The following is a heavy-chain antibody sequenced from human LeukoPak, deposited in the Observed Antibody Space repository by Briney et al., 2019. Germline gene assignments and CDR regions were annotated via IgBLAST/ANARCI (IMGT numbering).Heavy chain of an antibody. D-gene: IGHD2-2*01. CDR1: GFTFSNYW. J-gene: IGHJ3*02. Sequence: PGGSLRLSCAAPGFTFSNYWMSWVRQAPGKGLEWVANIKQEGSETYYVDSVKGRFTISRDNAESLIYLQMNSLRDEDTAVYYCARGYCDSTMCYAGAFGIWGQGAMVTVSA. V-gene: IGHV3-7*04. CDR3: ARGYCDSTMCYAGAFGI. CDR2: IKQEGSET.